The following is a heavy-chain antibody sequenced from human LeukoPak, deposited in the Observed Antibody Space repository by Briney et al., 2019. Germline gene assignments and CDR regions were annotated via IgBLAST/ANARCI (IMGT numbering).Heavy chain of an antibody. V-gene: IGHV4-39*07. D-gene: IGHD6-13*01. CDR1: GGSISSSRDF. Sequence: PSETLSLTCTVSGGSISSSRDFWGWIRQPPGRGLEWIGTISYSGSAYYNPSLKSRVTISLDTSKNQLSLKLSSVTAADTAVYYCARDSTSMYYFDFWGQGSLVTVSS. CDR3: ARDSTSMYYFDF. CDR2: ISYSGSA. J-gene: IGHJ4*02.